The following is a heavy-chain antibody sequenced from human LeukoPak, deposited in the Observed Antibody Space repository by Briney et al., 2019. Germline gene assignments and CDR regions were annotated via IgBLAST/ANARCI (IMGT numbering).Heavy chain of an antibody. CDR2: ISYDGSNK. CDR3: ARVAGGCSSTSCYLDY. Sequence: PGGSLRLSCAASGFTFSSYAMHWVRQAPGKGLEWVAVISYDGSNKYYADSVKGRFTISRDNSKNTLYLQMNSLRAEDTAVYYCARVAGGCSSTSCYLDYWGQGTLVTVSS. D-gene: IGHD2-2*01. V-gene: IGHV3-30-3*01. CDR1: GFTFSSYA. J-gene: IGHJ4*02.